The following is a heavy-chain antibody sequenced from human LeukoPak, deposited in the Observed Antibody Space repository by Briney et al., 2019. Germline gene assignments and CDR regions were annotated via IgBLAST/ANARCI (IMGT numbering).Heavy chain of an antibody. J-gene: IGHJ6*02. V-gene: IGHV4-34*01. D-gene: IGHD3-22*01. CDR2: INHSGST. Sequence: PSETLSLTCAVYGGSFSGYYWSWIRQPPGKGLEWIGEINHSGSTNYNPSLKSRVTISVDTSKNQFSLKLSSATAADTAVYYCARWGHYYYDSSGYYYRADYYYGMDVWGQGTTVTVSS. CDR1: GGSFSGYY. CDR3: ARWGHYYYDSSGYYYRADYYYGMDV.